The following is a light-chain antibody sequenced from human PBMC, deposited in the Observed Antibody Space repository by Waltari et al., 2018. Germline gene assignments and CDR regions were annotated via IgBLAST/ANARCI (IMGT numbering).Light chain of an antibody. Sequence: DIQMTQSPSSLSASVGDRVIITCRASQSISRSLNWYQQKPGRAPKLLIYATPNLESGVPSRFGGSGSGTDFSLTISSLQPEDFATYFCQQSYATPLTFGPGTKVDI. CDR3: QQSYATPLT. V-gene: IGKV1-39*01. CDR1: QSISRS. J-gene: IGKJ3*01. CDR2: ATP.